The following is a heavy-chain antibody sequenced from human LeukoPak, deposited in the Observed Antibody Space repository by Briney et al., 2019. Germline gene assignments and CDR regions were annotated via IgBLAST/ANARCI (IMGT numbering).Heavy chain of an antibody. CDR3: ARTEARRFDY. CDR2: INPTGGST. Sequence: ASVKVSCKASGYTFPSYFMHWVRQAPGQGLEWMGIINPTGGSTTYAQKFQGRVTMTRDTSTSTVYMELSSLRPDDTAVYYCARTEARRFDYWGQGTLVTVSS. D-gene: IGHD6-6*01. J-gene: IGHJ4*02. V-gene: IGHV1-46*01. CDR1: GYTFPSYF.